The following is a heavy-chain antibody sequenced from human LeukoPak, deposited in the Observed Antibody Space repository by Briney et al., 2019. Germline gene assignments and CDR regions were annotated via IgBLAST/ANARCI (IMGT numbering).Heavy chain of an antibody. D-gene: IGHD3-10*01. CDR3: ARDAGLLWFGESMPPYFDS. Sequence: SETLSLTCAVYGGSFSGYYWSWIRQPPGRGLEWIGEINPSGRPNYNASLKSRLTILVDTSKNQFSLRLNSVTAADTAVYYCARDAGLLWFGESMPPYFDSWGQGTLVTVSS. J-gene: IGHJ4*02. V-gene: IGHV4-34*01. CDR1: GGSFSGYY. CDR2: INPSGRP.